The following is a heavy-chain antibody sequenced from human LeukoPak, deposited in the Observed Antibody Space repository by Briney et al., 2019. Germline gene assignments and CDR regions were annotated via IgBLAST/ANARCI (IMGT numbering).Heavy chain of an antibody. CDR2: IYSGGST. J-gene: IGHJ3*02. CDR1: GFTVSSNY. CDR3: GRALGGGDAFDI. V-gene: IGHV3-53*01. D-gene: IGHD3-16*01. Sequence: PGGCLRLSCAASGFTVSSNYMSWGRQAPGKGLEWVSVIYSGGSTYYPDSVTGRFTISRDNSKSTLYLQMNSLSAEDTAVYYWGRALGGGDAFDIWGQGTMVTVSS.